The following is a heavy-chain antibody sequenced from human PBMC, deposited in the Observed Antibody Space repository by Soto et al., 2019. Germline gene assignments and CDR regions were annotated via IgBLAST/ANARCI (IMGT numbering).Heavy chain of an antibody. J-gene: IGHJ4*02. Sequence: PGGSLRLSCAASGFTFSSYGMHWVRQAPGKGLEWVAVISYDGSNKYYADSVKGRFTISRDNSKNTLYLQMNSLRAEDTAVYYCAKEGVYSSGWYIDYWGQGT. CDR1: GFTFSSYG. D-gene: IGHD6-19*01. V-gene: IGHV3-30*18. CDR3: AKEGVYSSGWYIDY. CDR2: ISYDGSNK.